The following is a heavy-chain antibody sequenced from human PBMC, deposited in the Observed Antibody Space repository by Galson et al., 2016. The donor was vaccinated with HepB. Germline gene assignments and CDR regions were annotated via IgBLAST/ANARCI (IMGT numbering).Heavy chain of an antibody. CDR1: GGAFSGTTYY. V-gene: IGHV4-39*01. Sequence: SETLFLTCTVSGGAFSGTTYYWGWIRQPPGKGLEWIGSIHYGGSIYYNPSLKSRVTISVDTSKNQFSLKLRSVTAADTAVYYCVSLRLNAFDIWGQGTMVTVSS. J-gene: IGHJ3*02. CDR2: IHYGGSI. CDR3: VSLRLNAFDI. D-gene: IGHD4-17*01.